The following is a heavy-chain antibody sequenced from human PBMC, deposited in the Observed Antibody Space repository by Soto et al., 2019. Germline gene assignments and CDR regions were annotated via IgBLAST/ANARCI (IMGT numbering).Heavy chain of an antibody. Sequence: QVQLQESGPGLVKPSQTLSLTCTVSGGSISSGGYSWSWIRQHPGKGLEWIGYIYYSGSTYYNPSPRGRFTISVATAKNQFSRKLTSVPAADPAVYYCGRVPAPWGEGPL. V-gene: IGHV4-31*03. CDR2: IYYSGST. CDR1: GGSISSGGYS. J-gene: IGHJ5*02. CDR3: GRVPAP. D-gene: IGHD1-1*01.